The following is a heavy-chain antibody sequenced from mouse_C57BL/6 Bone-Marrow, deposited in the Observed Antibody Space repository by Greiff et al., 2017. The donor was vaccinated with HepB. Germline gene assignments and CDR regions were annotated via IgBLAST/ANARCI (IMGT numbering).Heavy chain of an antibody. CDR3: TFNWVDY. D-gene: IGHD4-1*02. V-gene: IGHV14-4*01. CDR2: IDPENGDT. CDR1: GFNIKDDY. Sequence: LVESGAELVRPGASVKLSCTASGFNIKDDYMHWVKQRPEQGLEWIGWIDPENGDTEYASKFQGKATITADTSSNTAYLQLSSLTSEDTAVYYCTFNWVDYWGQGTTLTVSS. J-gene: IGHJ2*01.